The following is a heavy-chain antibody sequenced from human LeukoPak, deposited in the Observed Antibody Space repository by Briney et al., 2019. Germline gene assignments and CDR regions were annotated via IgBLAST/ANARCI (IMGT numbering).Heavy chain of an antibody. CDR3: AKDPTGYYYDSSGYYGGY. V-gene: IGHV3-48*01. D-gene: IGHD3-22*01. CDR1: GFTFSSYT. CDR2: IGTSSTTI. Sequence: SGGSLRLSCAASGFTFSSYTMNWVRQPPGKGLEWVSNIGTSSTTIYYADSVKGRFTISRDNAKNSLYLQMNSLRADDTAVYYCAKDPTGYYYDSSGYYGGYWGQGTLVTVSS. J-gene: IGHJ4*02.